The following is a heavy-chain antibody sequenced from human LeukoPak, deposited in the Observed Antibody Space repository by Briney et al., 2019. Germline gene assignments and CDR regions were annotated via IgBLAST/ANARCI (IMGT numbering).Heavy chain of an antibody. Sequence: SQSLSLTCTLSAPSIRSYYSGWVRQPPGKGLEWIGNIHYSVSSKYNPPLQSRVTLSVDTSKNQFSLKLTAVTAADTAVYYCARWVVGAATFDYWGERTLGTVS. J-gene: IGHJ4*02. CDR1: APSIRSYY. V-gene: IGHV4-59*01. CDR2: IHYSVSS. D-gene: IGHD2-15*01. CDR3: ARWVVGAATFDY.